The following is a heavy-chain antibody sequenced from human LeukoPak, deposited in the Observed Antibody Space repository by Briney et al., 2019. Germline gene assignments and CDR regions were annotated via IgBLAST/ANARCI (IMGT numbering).Heavy chain of an antibody. CDR3: ARLSANWFDP. V-gene: IGHV4-4*07. CDR2: VYISGSP. Sequence: SETLSLTCTVSGASVSTYYWTWIRQPAGKGLEWIGRVYISGSPIHNPSLKSRVTTSVDTSKNQFSLKLTSVTAADTAVYYCARLSANWFDPWGQGTLVTVSS. J-gene: IGHJ5*02. CDR1: GASVSTYY.